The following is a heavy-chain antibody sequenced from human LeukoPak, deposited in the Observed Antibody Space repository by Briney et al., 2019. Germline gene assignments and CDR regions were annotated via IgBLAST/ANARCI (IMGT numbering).Heavy chain of an antibody. D-gene: IGHD6-13*01. CDR3: VKDLAAAGPEGAFDV. CDR2: ISWNSGSI. Sequence: PGGSLRLSCAASGLNFDDYAMHWVRQVPGKGLEWVSGISWNSGSIGYADSVKGRFTISRDNAKNSLNLQMNSLRAEDTALYYCVKDLAAAGPEGAFDVWGQGTMVTVSS. CDR1: GLNFDDYA. J-gene: IGHJ3*01. V-gene: IGHV3-9*01.